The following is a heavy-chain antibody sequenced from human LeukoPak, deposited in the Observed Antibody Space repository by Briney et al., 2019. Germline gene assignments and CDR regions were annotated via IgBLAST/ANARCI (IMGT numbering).Heavy chain of an antibody. CDR3: ARAQQQLVYSWFDP. D-gene: IGHD6-13*01. Sequence: GGSLRLSCAASGFRFNTYWMSWVRQAPGKGLEWVSVIYSGGNTYYADSVKGRFSISRDNSKNTLYLQMNSLRADDTAVYYCARAQQQLVYSWFDPWGQGTLVTVSS. CDR1: GFRFNTYW. CDR2: IYSGGNT. J-gene: IGHJ5*02. V-gene: IGHV3-66*01.